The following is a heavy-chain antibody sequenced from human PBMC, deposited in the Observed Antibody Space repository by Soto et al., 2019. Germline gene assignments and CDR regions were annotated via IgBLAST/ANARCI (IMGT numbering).Heavy chain of an antibody. CDR2: ISSTSSYM. J-gene: IGHJ6*02. V-gene: IGHV3-21*01. CDR3: ARGVAAAYYYYALYV. D-gene: IGHD6-13*01. CDR1: GFPFISYS. Sequence: GGSLRLSCSASGFPFISYSMSWVRQAPGRGLQWVSSISSTSSYMSYADSVRGRFTISRDNGKNSLFLQMNSLRAEDTAIYYCARGVAAAYYYYALYVWGQGTTVPVSS.